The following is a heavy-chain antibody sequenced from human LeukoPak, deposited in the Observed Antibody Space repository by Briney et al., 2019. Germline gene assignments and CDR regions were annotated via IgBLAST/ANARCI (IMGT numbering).Heavy chain of an antibody. D-gene: IGHD3-22*01. Sequence: GGSLRLSCAASGFTFSDYYMSWIRQAPGKGLEWVSCISSSGSTIYYADSVKGRFTISRDNAKNSLYLQMNSLRAEDTAVYYCAREYYDSSGYWSDYWGQGTLVTVSS. CDR3: AREYYDSSGYWSDY. V-gene: IGHV3-11*01. J-gene: IGHJ4*02. CDR2: ISSSGSTI. CDR1: GFTFSDYY.